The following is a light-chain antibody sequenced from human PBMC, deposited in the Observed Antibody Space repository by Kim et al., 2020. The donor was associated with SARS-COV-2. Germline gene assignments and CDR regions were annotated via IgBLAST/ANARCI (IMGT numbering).Light chain of an antibody. V-gene: IGLV3-19*01. Sequence: SSELTQDPDVSVALGQTVRITCQGDSLRSYYATWYQQKPGQAPIVVIYGKNNRPSGIPDRFSGSCSGDTASLTITGTQAGDEADYYCNSRGSNDNVLFGGGTKLTVL. J-gene: IGLJ2*01. CDR2: GKN. CDR1: SLRSYY. CDR3: NSRGSNDNVL.